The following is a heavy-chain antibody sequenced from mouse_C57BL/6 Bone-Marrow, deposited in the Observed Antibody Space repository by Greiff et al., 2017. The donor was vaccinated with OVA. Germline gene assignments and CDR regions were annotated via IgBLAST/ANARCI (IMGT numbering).Heavy chain of an antibody. D-gene: IGHD1-1*01. CDR3: AREAVYYYGPYYYAMDY. J-gene: IGHJ4*01. V-gene: IGHV1-64*01. CDR1: GYTFTSYW. Sequence: LQESGAELVKPGASVKLSCKASGYTFTSYWMHWVKQRPGQGLEWIGMIHPNSGSTNYNEKFKSKATLTVDKSSSTAYMQLSSLTSEDSAVYYCAREAVYYYGPYYYAMDYWGQGTSVTVSS. CDR2: IHPNSGST.